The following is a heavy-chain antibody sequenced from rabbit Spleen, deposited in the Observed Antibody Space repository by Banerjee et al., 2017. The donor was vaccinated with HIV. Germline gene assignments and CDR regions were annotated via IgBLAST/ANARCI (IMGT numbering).Heavy chain of an antibody. J-gene: IGHJ4*01. D-gene: IGHD6-1*01. Sequence: QSLEESGGGLVKPEGSLTLTCTASGVSFSNNYYMCWVRQAPGKGLDWIACIYTGSSGSTYYATWAKGRLTISKTSSTTVTLQMTSLTAADTATYFCARWEIGMVWALWGPGTLVTVS. CDR2: IYTGSSGST. V-gene: IGHV1S40*01. CDR1: GVSFSNNYY. CDR3: ARWEIGMVWAL.